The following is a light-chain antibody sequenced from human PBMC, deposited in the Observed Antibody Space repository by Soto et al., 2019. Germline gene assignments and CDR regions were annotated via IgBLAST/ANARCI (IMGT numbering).Light chain of an antibody. V-gene: IGKV1-5*01. CDR1: QSVTNW. CDR3: QQYTAYPYT. J-gene: IGKJ2*01. CDR2: DAS. Sequence: DIQMTQSPSTLSASVGDRVTITCRASQSVTNWLAWYQQKPGKAPNLLIYDASRLQSGIPSRFSGNGSGTEFTLTISSLQPDDFATYYCQQYTAYPYTFGRGTKVDI.